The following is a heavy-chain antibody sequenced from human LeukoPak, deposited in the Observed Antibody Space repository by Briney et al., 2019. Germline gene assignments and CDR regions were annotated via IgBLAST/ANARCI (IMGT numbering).Heavy chain of an antibody. V-gene: IGHV4-59*01. CDR3: ARWGYFDSSAYFVVDY. CDR2: IHYSGST. J-gene: IGHJ4*02. Sequence: SETLSLTCAVSGGSISRYYWNWIRQPPGERLEWIGWIHYSGSTAYSPSLESRVTMSVDTSKNHISLKMTSVTAADTATYYCARWGYFDSSAYFVVDYWGQGVPVTVSS. D-gene: IGHD3-22*01. CDR1: GGSISRYY.